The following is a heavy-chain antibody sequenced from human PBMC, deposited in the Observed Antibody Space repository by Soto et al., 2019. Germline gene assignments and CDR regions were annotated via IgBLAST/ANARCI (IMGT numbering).Heavy chain of an antibody. D-gene: IGHD4-17*01. J-gene: IGHJ4*02. CDR3: AREYYGTTTWIDY. CDR2: VNSYDGTT. V-gene: IGHV1-18*04. CDR1: SYTFTSYP. Sequence: QVQLVQSAPEVKRPGDSVEVSCKTSSYTFTSYPYSWVRQAPGQGLEWMGWVNSYDGTTKVAQQFRDRITLTADKSAATLFLELRRLTSDDTAVYYCAREYYGTTTWIDYWGQGTLVAVSS.